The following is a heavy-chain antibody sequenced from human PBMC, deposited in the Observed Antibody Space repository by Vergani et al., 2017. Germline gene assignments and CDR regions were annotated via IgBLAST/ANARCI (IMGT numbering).Heavy chain of an antibody. CDR2: ICHTEDT. Sequence: VQLVESGVDLVQPGGSLRLSCAASGFTFSSYSMNWVRQAPGKGLEWIGEICHTEDTKYSPSLKSRVTVSVDESRNLFSLRLNSVTAADTAVYYCATIGYRRWGYYFDYWGQGILVTVSS. CDR1: GFTFSSYS. CDR3: ATIGYRRWGYYFDY. V-gene: IGHV4-4*02. D-gene: IGHD2-2*02. J-gene: IGHJ4*02.